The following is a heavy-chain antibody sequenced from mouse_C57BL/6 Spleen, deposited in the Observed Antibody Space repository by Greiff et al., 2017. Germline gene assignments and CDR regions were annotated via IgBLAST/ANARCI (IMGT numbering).Heavy chain of an antibody. CDR1: GYTFTDYN. D-gene: IGHD2-3*01. Sequence: EVQLQQSGPELVKPGASVKIPCKASGYTFTDYNMDWVKQSHGKSLEWIGDINPNNGGTIYNQKFKGKATLTVDKSSSTAYMELRSLTSEDTAVYYCARGGWLLSPYAMDYWGQGTSVTVSS. V-gene: IGHV1-18*01. J-gene: IGHJ4*01. CDR3: ARGGWLLSPYAMDY. CDR2: INPNNGGT.